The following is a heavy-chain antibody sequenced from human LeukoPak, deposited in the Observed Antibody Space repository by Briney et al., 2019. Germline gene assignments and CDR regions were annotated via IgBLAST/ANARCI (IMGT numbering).Heavy chain of an antibody. D-gene: IGHD2-15*01. CDR3: ARERAVQGYCSGGRCYINDY. J-gene: IGHJ4*02. CDR2: INPNSGGT. CDR1: GYNFSVYY. Sequence: GASVKVSCTASGYNFSVYYMHWVRQAPGQGLEWMGRINPNSGGTNYAQKFQGRVTMTRDTSISTAYMELTRLTSDDTAVYYCARERAVQGYCSGGRCYINDYWGQGTLVTVSS. V-gene: IGHV1-2*06.